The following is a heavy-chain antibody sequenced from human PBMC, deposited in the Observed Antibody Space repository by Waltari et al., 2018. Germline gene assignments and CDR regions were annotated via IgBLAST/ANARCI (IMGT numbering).Heavy chain of an antibody. J-gene: IGHJ3*02. CDR3: ARDLCINGQCHADSGGDDFDI. CDR2: IFSSGGS. CDR1: GGSVNSDSNF. V-gene: IGHV4-61*01. D-gene: IGHD2-8*01. Sequence: QVQLQESGPGLVKPSETLSLTCSVSGGSVNSDSNFWSWIRQPPGKGLGWIWHIFSSGGSNYTPRPRSRATVAVDTAQNQCARKLSSLTAADTAVYYCARDLCINGQCHADSGGDDFDIWGRGTMVTVSS.